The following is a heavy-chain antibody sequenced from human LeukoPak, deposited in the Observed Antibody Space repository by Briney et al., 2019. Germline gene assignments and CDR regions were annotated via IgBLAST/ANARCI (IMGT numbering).Heavy chain of an antibody. CDR2: IYYSGST. J-gene: IGHJ5*02. V-gene: IGHV4-59*01. CDR1: GGSISSYY. Sequence: SETLSLTCTVSGGSISSYYWSWIRQPPGKGLEWIGYIYYSGSTNYNPSLKSRVTISVDTSKNQFSLKLSSVTAADTAVYYRARDRGGGWFDPWGQGTLVTVSS. CDR3: ARDRGGGWFDP. D-gene: IGHD3-16*01.